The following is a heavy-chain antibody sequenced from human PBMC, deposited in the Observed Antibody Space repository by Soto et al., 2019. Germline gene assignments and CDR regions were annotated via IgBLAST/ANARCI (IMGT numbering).Heavy chain of an antibody. CDR1: DYTFAAYW. Sequence: GESLKISCKVFDYTFAAYWIGWLRQMPWKGLEWMGLINPRDSDVKYSPPFEGQVTISADKSINTAFLQWRSLKASDTAMYYCARTDYTQDVWYHTYDIWGQGTMVTVSS. CDR3: ARTDYTQDVWYHTYDI. V-gene: IGHV5-51*01. D-gene: IGHD3-3*01. J-gene: IGHJ3*02. CDR2: INPRDSDV.